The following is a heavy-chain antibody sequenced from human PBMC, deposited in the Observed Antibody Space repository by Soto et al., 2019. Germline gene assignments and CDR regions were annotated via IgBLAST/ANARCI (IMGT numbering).Heavy chain of an antibody. V-gene: IGHV3-30-3*01. CDR1: GFTFSSYA. CDR3: ARVPTHYYDSSGYYLNYYYGMDV. CDR2: ISYDGSNK. Sequence: QVQLVESGGGVVQPGRSLRLSCAASGFTFSSYAMHWVRQAPGKGLEWVAVISYDGSNKYYADSVKGRFTISRDNSKNTLYLQMNSLRAEDTAVYYCARVPTHYYDSSGYYLNYYYGMDVRGQGTTVTVSS. J-gene: IGHJ6*02. D-gene: IGHD3-22*01.